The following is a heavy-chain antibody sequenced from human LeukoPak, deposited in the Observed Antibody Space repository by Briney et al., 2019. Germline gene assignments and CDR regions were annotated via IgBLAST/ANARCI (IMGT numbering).Heavy chain of an antibody. CDR3: ARVSDENSWFDP. D-gene: IGHD2/OR15-2a*01. J-gene: IGHJ5*02. CDR1: GGTFSSYA. CDR2: FIPIFGTA. V-gene: IGHV1-69*13. Sequence: SVKVSCKASGGTFSSYAISWVRQAPGQGLEWMGGFIPIFGTANYAQKFQGRVTITADESTSTAYMELSSLRSEDTAVYYCARVSDENSWFDPWGQGTLVTVSS.